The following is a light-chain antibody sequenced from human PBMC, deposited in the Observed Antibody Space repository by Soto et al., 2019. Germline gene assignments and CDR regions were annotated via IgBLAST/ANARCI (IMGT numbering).Light chain of an antibody. CDR1: QSVTNN. CDR2: GAS. J-gene: IGKJ4*01. CDR3: QQRSNWPLT. Sequence: EIVMTQSPGTLSVSPGERATLSCRASQSVTNNLAWYQHKPGQAPRLLIYGASNRATGIPARFSGSGSGTDFTLTISSLEPEDFAVYYCQQRSNWPLTFGGGAKVDIK. V-gene: IGKV3-11*01.